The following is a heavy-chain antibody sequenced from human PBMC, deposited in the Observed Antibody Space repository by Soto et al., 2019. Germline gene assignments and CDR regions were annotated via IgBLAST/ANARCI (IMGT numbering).Heavy chain of an antibody. CDR1: GYTFTSYG. D-gene: IGHD3-22*01. V-gene: IGHV1-18*01. Sequence: QVQLVQSGAEVKKPGASVKVSCKASGYTFTSYGSSWVRQAPAQGLEWMGWISANNGNTNYAQKLQGRVTMTSDTSTNIANIELRSLGSEDTAVYYYEKGTNNYDSSGSQGGFDPWGQGTLVTVSS. CDR2: ISANNGNT. J-gene: IGHJ5*02. CDR3: EKGTNNYDSSGSQGGFDP.